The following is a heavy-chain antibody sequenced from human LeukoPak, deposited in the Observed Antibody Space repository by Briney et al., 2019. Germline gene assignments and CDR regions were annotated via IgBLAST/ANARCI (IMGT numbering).Heavy chain of an antibody. CDR2: IKQDGSER. CDR1: GFTFSSYW. V-gene: IGHV3-7*01. D-gene: IGHD3-10*02. CDR3: AELGITMIGGV. J-gene: IGHJ6*04. Sequence: GGSLRLSCAASGFTFSSYWKSWVRQAPGKGLEWVATIKQDGSERYYVDSVKGRFTISRDNAKNSLYLQMNSLRAEDTAVYYCAELGITMIGGVWGKGTTVTISS.